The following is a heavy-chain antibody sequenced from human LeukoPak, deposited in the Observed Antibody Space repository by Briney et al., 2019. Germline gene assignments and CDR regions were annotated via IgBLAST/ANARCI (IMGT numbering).Heavy chain of an antibody. D-gene: IGHD3-3*01. V-gene: IGHV1-69*04. CDR2: IIPILGIA. CDR3: ARDMYYDFWSGYYYP. J-gene: IGHJ5*02. CDR1: GGTFSSYA. Sequence: VASVKVSCKASGGTFSSYAISWVRQAPGQGLEWMGRIIPILGIANYAQKFQGRVTITADKSTSTAYMELSSLRSEDTAVYYCARDMYYDFWSGYYYPWGQGTLVTVSS.